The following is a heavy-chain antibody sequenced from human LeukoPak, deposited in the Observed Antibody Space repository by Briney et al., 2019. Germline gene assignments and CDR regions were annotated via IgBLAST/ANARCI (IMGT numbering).Heavy chain of an antibody. V-gene: IGHV3-33*01. CDR2: ICYDGSNK. J-gene: IGHJ6*02. CDR1: VFTFSSYG. D-gene: IGHD6-13*01. CDR3: ARDVLGAEVAAAGDV. Sequence: GGSLRLSCVASVFTFSSYGMHGVRQAPRRGVEGGAFICYDGSNKYYADSVKGRFIISRDNSKNTLYLQINSLRAGETAVYYCARDVLGAEVAAAGDVWGQGTTVTVSS.